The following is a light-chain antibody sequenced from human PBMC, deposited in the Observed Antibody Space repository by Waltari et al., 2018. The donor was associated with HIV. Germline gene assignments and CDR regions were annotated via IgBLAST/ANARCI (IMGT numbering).Light chain of an antibody. CDR1: SRDVGSYNL. V-gene: IGLV2-23*03. CDR3: CSYAGSSTFEV. CDR2: EGS. Sequence: QSALTQPASVSGSPGQSITISCTGTSRDVGSYNLVSWYQQHPGKAPKLMIYEGSKRPAGVSNLFSGSKSGNTASLTISALQAEDEADYYCCSYAGSSTFEVFGGGTKLTVL. J-gene: IGLJ3*02.